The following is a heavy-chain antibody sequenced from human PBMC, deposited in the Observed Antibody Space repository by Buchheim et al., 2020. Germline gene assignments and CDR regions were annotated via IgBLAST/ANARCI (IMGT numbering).Heavy chain of an antibody. CDR2: IYPGDSDT. V-gene: IGHV5-51*01. D-gene: IGHD6-25*01. CDR3: ARESQRPNYYYYGMDV. CDR1: GYSFTSYW. Sequence: EVQLVQSGAEVKKPGESLKISCKASGYSFTSYWIAWVRQMPGKGLEWMGIIYPGDSDTRYNPSFQGQVTISADKSISTAYPQWSSLKASDTAMYFCARESQRPNYYYYGMDVWGQGTT. J-gene: IGHJ6*02.